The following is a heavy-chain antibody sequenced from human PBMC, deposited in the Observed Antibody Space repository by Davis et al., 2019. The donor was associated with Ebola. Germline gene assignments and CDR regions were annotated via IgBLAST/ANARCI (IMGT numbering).Heavy chain of an antibody. CDR2: IKQDGSEK. V-gene: IGHV3-7*01. CDR1: GFTFSSYW. D-gene: IGHD4-11*01. CDR3: AREVTRYTYYYYGMDV. Sequence: GESLKISCAASGFTFSSYWMSWVRQAPGKGLEWVANIKQDGSEKYYVDSVKGRFTISRDNAKNSLYLQMNSLRAEDTAVYYCAREVTRYTYYYYGMDVWGQGTTVTVSS. J-gene: IGHJ6*02.